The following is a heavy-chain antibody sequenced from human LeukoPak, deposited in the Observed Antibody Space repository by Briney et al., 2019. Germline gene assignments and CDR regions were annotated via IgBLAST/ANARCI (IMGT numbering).Heavy chain of an antibody. Sequence: GESLKISCKVSGYNFTSYWIGWVRQMPRKGLEWLGIINPGDSDTRYSPSFQSQVTISADKSISTAYLQWSSLKASDTAMYYCARLAIAAAGDMDVWGKGTTVTVSS. D-gene: IGHD6-13*01. J-gene: IGHJ6*03. CDR3: ARLAIAAAGDMDV. V-gene: IGHV5-51*01. CDR2: INPGDSDT. CDR1: GYNFTSYW.